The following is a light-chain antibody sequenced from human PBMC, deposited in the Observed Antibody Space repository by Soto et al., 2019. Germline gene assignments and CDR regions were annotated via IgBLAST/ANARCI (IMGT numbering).Light chain of an antibody. CDR2: DAS. J-gene: IGKJ5*01. Sequence: EIVLTQSPGTLSLSPGERATLSCRASPSVSSYLAWYQQKPGQAPRLLIYDASSRATGIPDRFSGSGSGTDFTLTISRLEPEDFAVYFCQRYGSSPLITFGQGTRLEIK. CDR3: QRYGSSPLIT. CDR1: PSVSSY. V-gene: IGKV3-20*01.